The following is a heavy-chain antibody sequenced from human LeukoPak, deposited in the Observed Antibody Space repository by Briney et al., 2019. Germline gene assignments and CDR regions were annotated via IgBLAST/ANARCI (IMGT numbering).Heavy chain of an antibody. CDR1: GYTFTSYY. Sequence: GASVKVSCKASGYTFTSYYMHWVRQAPGQGLEWMGIINPSGGSTSYARKFQSRVTMTRDTSTSTVYMELSSLRSEDTAVYYCARVGGEGYCSGGSCDDAFDIWGQGTMVTVSS. CDR3: ARVGGEGYCSGGSCDDAFDI. J-gene: IGHJ3*02. CDR2: INPSGGST. D-gene: IGHD2-15*01. V-gene: IGHV1-46*03.